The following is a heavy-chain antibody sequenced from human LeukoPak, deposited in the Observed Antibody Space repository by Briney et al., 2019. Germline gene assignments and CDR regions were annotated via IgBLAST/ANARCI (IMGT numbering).Heavy chain of an antibody. D-gene: IGHD2-2*01. CDR1: GFTFSSYS. CDR2: ISSSSSYI. J-gene: IGHJ4*02. CDR3: ARSGGCSSTSCSPNFDY. Sequence: GGSLRLSCAASGFTFSSYSMNWVRQAPGKGLEWVSSISSSSSYIYYADSVKGRFTISRDNAKNSLYLQMNSLRAGDTAVYYCARSGGCSSTSCSPNFDYWGQGTLVTVSS. V-gene: IGHV3-21*01.